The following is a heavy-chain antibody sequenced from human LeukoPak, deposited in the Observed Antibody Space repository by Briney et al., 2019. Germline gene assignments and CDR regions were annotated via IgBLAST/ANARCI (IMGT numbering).Heavy chain of an antibody. V-gene: IGHV4-4*07. CDR3: ARGRYSNY. J-gene: IGHJ4*02. Sequence: SETLSLTCTASGGSINNSYWNWIRQPAGKGLEWIGRIYTSGNIYYNPSLKSRVTISVDMSKNHISLKLSSVTAADTALYYCARGRYSNYWGQGTLVTVSS. CDR2: IYTSGNI. D-gene: IGHD5-12*01. CDR1: GGSINNSY.